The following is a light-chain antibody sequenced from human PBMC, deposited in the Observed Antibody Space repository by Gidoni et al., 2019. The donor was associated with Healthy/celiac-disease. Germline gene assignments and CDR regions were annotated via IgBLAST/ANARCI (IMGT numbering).Light chain of an antibody. CDR3: QQVASYPRT. CDR1: QGISRY. J-gene: IGKJ4*01. V-gene: IGKV1-9*01. CDR2: AAS. Sequence: NQLTQYPSSLSASVGDRVTITCRASQGISRYLAWYQQNPAKAPKLLIFAASTLQSGVPSRFSCRGSGTDFTLTISSLQPEDFATYYGQQVASYPRTFGGGSKVEIK.